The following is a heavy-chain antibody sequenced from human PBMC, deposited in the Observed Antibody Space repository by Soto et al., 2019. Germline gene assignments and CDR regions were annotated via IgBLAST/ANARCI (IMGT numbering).Heavy chain of an antibody. CDR3: TRARPDKAVVPVPRQHFNS. J-gene: IGHJ4*02. CDR1: GGTFNSHT. D-gene: IGHD2-21*01. V-gene: IGHV1-69*02. CDR2: VVPLLGIE. Sequence: QVQLVQSGAKVKKPGSSVKVSCKASGGTFNSHTINWVRQAPGQGLEWMGRVVPLLGIESHPQKFQDRLTITADTSTGTVFMELSNLRSEDTAVYYCTRARPDKAVVPVPRQHFNSWGQGTLLTVSS.